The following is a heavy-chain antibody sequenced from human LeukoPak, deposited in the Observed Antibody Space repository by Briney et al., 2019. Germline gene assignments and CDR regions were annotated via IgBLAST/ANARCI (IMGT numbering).Heavy chain of an antibody. CDR1: GFTFSSYS. V-gene: IGHV3-21*01. Sequence: PGGSLRLSCAASGFTFSSYSMNWVRQAPGKGLEWVSSISSSSSYIYYADSVKGRFTITRDNAKNSLYLQMNSLRAEDTAVYYCAGDEGAFWSGYWAGYYYYYMDVWGKGTTVTVSS. CDR3: AGDEGAFWSGYWAGYYYYYMDV. J-gene: IGHJ6*03. D-gene: IGHD3-3*01. CDR2: ISSSSSYI.